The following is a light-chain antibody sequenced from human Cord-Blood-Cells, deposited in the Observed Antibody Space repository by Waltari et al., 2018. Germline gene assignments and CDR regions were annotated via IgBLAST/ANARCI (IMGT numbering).Light chain of an antibody. CDR3: QQSYSTLPS. CDR2: AAS. J-gene: IGKJ2*03. Sequence: DIQMTQSPSSLSASVGDRVTITCRASQSIRSYLNWYQQKPGKAPTLLIYAASSLQSGAPSRFSCSGSGTDFTLTISSLQPEDFATYYCQQSYSTLPSFGQGTKLEIK. V-gene: IGKV1-39*01. CDR1: QSIRSY.